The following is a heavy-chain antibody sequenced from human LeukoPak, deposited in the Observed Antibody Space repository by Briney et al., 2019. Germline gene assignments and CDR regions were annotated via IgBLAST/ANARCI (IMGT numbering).Heavy chain of an antibody. CDR1: GFTFSNYA. CDR3: ARGALTQRVMRGFDY. J-gene: IGHJ4*02. V-gene: IGHV3-23*01. D-gene: IGHD3-16*01. CDR2: ISDSGGGT. Sequence: PGGSLRLSCAASGFTFSNYALSWVRQAPGKGLEWVSGISDSGGGTYYVDSVKGRFSVSRDNSKNTLYLQMNSLRAEDTAVYYCARGALTQRVMRGFDYWGQGTLVTVSS.